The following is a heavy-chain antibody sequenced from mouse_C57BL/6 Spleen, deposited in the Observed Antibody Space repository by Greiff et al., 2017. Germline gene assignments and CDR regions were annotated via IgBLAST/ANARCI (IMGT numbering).Heavy chain of an antibody. CDR2: IYPRSGNT. J-gene: IGHJ4*01. CDR1: GYTFTSYG. Sequence: VQLQQSGAELARPGASVKLSCTASGYTFTSYGISWVKQRTGQGLEWIGEIYPRSGNTYYNEKFKGKATLTADKSSSTAYMELRSLTSEDSAVYFCARWTYAMDYWGQGTSVTGSS. CDR3: ARWTYAMDY. V-gene: IGHV1-81*01.